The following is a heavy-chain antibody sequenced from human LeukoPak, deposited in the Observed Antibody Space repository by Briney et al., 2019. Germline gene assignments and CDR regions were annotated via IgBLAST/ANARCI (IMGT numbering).Heavy chain of an antibody. Sequence: SETLSLTCAVYGGSFSGYYWSWIRQPPGKGLEWIGEINHSGSTNYNPSLKSRVTISVDTSKNPFSLTLRSVPAADAAVSYCARALPSRAARTLYCSGGSCYSVWFAPWGPGTLVTVSS. V-gene: IGHV4-34*01. D-gene: IGHD2-15*01. CDR2: INHSGST. CDR3: ARALPSRAARTLYCSGGSCYSVWFAP. J-gene: IGHJ5*02. CDR1: GGSFSGYY.